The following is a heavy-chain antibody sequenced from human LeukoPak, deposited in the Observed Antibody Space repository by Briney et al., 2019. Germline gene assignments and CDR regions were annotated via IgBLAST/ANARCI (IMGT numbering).Heavy chain of an antibody. CDR2: ISGSGGST. CDR1: GFTFSSYA. V-gene: IGHV3-23*01. Sequence: PGGSLRLSCAASGFTFSSYAMSWVRQAPGKGPEWVSAISGSGGSTYYADSVKGRFTISRDNSKNTLYLQMNSLRAEDTAVYYCAKDLGPGCSSTSCYRVDTAMALDYWGQGTLVTVSS. D-gene: IGHD2-2*01. J-gene: IGHJ4*02. CDR3: AKDLGPGCSSTSCYRVDTAMALDY.